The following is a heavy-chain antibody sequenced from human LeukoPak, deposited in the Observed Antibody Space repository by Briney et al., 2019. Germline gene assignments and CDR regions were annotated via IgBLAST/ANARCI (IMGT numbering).Heavy chain of an antibody. CDR3: ARDFIAVAGTFGD. V-gene: IGHV3-21*01. J-gene: IGHJ4*02. CDR2: ISSSSSYI. D-gene: IGHD6-19*01. CDR1: GFTFSSYS. Sequence: KAGGSLRLSCAASGFTFSSYSMNWVRQAPGKGLEWVSSISSSSSYIYYADSVKGRFTISRDNAKNSLYLQMNSLRAEDTAVYYCARDFIAVAGTFGDWGQGTLVTVSS.